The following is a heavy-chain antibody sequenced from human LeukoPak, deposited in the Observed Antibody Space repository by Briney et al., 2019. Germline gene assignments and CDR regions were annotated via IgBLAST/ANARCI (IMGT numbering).Heavy chain of an antibody. Sequence: GGSLRLSCAASGFTFSDYYMSWIRQAPGKGLEWVSYISSSGSTIYYADSVKGRLTISRGNAKNSLYLQMNSLGAEDTAVYYCARDAGYFSTDFDYWGQGTLVTVSS. J-gene: IGHJ4*02. D-gene: IGHD4-17*01. V-gene: IGHV3-11*01. CDR2: ISSSGSTI. CDR1: GFTFSDYY. CDR3: ARDAGYFSTDFDY.